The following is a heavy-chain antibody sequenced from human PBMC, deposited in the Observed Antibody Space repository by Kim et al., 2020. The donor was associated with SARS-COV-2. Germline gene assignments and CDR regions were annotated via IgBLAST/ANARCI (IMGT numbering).Heavy chain of an antibody. V-gene: IGHV1-8*01. J-gene: IGHJ4*02. D-gene: IGHD2-2*01. CDR3: AYRRGSSYEFDY. Sequence: GYAQKCRGRVTMTRNTSISTAYMTLSSLRSEDTAVYYCAYRRGSSYEFDYWGQGTLVTVSS.